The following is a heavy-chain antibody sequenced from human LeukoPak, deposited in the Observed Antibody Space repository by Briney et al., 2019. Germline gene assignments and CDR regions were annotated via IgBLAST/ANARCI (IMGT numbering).Heavy chain of an antibody. V-gene: IGHV1-2*02. CDR1: GYTFTGYY. CDR3: ARAELRLRLYYYYGMDV. J-gene: IGHJ6*02. CDR2: INPNSGGT. D-gene: IGHD5-12*01. Sequence: GASVKVSCKASGYTFTGYYMHWVRQAPGQGLEWMGWINPNSGGTNYAQKFQGRVTMTRDTSISTAYTELSRLRSDDTAVYYCARAELRLRLYYYYGMDVWGQGTTVTVSS.